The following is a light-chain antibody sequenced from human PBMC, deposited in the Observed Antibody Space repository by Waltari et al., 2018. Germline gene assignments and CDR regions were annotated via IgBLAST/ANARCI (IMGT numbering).Light chain of an antibody. V-gene: IGKV1-39*01. CDR3: QQTYSTPLMYT. Sequence: DIQMTQSPSSLSASVGDRVPITCRTSQGISSYLNWYQQKPGKAPKLLIYGASRLQSGVPSRFRGSGSGTDFTLTISSLQPEDFATYYCQQTYSTPLMYTFGQGTKLEIK. CDR1: QGISSY. CDR2: GAS. J-gene: IGKJ2*01.